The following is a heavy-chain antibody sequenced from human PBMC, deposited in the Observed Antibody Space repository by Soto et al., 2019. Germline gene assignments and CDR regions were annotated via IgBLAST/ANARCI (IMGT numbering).Heavy chain of an antibody. CDR1: GGSISSSSYY. J-gene: IGHJ6*02. V-gene: IGHV4-39*01. CDR2: IYYSGST. CDR3: AYYYYYGMDV. Sequence: SETLSLTCTVSGGSISSSSYYWGWIRQPPGKGLEWIGSIYYSGSTYYNPSLKSRVTISVDTSKNQFSLKLSSVTAADTAVYYCAYYYYYGMDVRGQGTTVTVSS.